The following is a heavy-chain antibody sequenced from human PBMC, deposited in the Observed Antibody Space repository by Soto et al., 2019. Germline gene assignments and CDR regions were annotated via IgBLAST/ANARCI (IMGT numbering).Heavy chain of an antibody. J-gene: IGHJ4*02. CDR1: GYTFISYG. Sequence: ASVKVSCKASGYTFISYGISWARQAPGQGLEWMGLISAYNGNTNYAQKLQGRVTMTTDTSTSTAYMELRSLRSDDTAVYYCAREDYYDSSGYYFDYWGQGTLVTVSS. D-gene: IGHD3-22*01. CDR3: AREDYYDSSGYYFDY. CDR2: ISAYNGNT. V-gene: IGHV1-18*01.